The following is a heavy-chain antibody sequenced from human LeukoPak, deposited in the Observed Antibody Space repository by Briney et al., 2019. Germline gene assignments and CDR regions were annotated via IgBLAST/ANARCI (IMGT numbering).Heavy chain of an antibody. D-gene: IGHD1-26*01. V-gene: IGHV4-30-2*01. Sequence: PSETLSLTCSVSGASISSGAYFWTWIRQPPGKGLEWIVYIFRTGETSYNPSLKSRLTISVDTSKNQFSLRLTSVTAADTALYYCARGEGYLILGATAPLDYWGLGTLVTVS. CDR3: ARGEGYLILGATAPLDY. J-gene: IGHJ4*02. CDR2: IFRTGET. CDR1: GASISSGAYF.